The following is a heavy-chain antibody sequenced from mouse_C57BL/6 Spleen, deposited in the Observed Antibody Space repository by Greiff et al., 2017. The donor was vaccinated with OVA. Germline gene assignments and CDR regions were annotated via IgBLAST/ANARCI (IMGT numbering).Heavy chain of an antibody. D-gene: IGHD1-1*01. CDR2: IDPSDRDT. J-gene: IGHJ4*01. V-gene: IGHV1-52*01. CDR3: ARGVREYYYAMDY. Sequence: QVQLQQPGAELVRPGSSVKLSCKASGYTFTSYWMHWVKQRPIQGLEWIGNIDPSDRDTHYNQKFKDKATLTVDKSSNTAYMQLRSLTSEYSAVYYCARGVREYYYAMDYWGQGTSVTVAS. CDR1: GYTFTSYW.